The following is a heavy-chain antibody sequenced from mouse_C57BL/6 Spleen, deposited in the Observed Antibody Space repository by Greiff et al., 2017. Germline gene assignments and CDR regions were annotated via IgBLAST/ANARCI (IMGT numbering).Heavy chain of an antibody. CDR1: GFSLTRYG. Sequence: VKLQQSGPGLVAPSQSLSITCTVSGFSLTRYGVSWVRQPPGKGLEWLGVIWGDGSTNYHSALISRLSISKDNSKSQVFLKLNSLQTDDTATYYCAKLDYYDYDGDVTFFAYWGQGTLVTVSA. V-gene: IGHV2-3*01. J-gene: IGHJ3*01. D-gene: IGHD2-4*01. CDR2: IWGDGST. CDR3: AKLDYYDYDGDVTFFAY.